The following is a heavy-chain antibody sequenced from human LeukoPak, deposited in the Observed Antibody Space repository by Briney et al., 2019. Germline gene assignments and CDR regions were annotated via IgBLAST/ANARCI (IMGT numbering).Heavy chain of an antibody. CDR1: GGSISSSSHY. CDR3: ATTYYDYVWGSYRLVARTFDL. J-gene: IGHJ2*01. Sequence: SETLSLTCTVSGGSISSSSHYWGWIRQPPGKGLEWIGSIYYSGSTYYNPSLKSRVTISVDTSKNQFSLKLSSVTAADTAVYYCATTYYDYVWGSYRLVARTFDLWAVAPWSLSPQ. CDR2: IYYSGST. D-gene: IGHD3-16*02. V-gene: IGHV4-39*01.